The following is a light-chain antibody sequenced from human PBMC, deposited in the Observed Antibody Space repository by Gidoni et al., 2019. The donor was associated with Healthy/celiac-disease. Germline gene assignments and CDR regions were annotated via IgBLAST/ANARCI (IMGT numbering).Light chain of an antibody. Sequence: EIVLTQSPCTLSLSPGERATLSCRASPSVSSSYLAWYQQKPGQAPRLLIYGASSRATGIPDRFSGSGSGTEFTLTISRLEPEDFAVYYCQQYGSSPPMYTFGQGTKLEIK. CDR1: PSVSSSY. CDR2: GAS. J-gene: IGKJ2*01. V-gene: IGKV3-20*01. CDR3: QQYGSSPPMYT.